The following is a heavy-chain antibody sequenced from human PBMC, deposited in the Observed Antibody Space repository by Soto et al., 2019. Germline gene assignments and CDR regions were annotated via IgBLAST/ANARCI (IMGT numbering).Heavy chain of an antibody. CDR3: AREYYDILTGYYSAAFDI. Sequence: QVQLVESGGGVVQPGRSLRLSCAASGFTFSSYAMRWVRQAPGKGLEWVAVISYDGSNKYYADSVKGRFTISRDNSKNTLYLQMNSLRAEDTAVYYCAREYYDILTGYYSAAFDIWGQGTMVTVSS. J-gene: IGHJ3*02. CDR2: ISYDGSNK. D-gene: IGHD3-9*01. V-gene: IGHV3-30-3*01. CDR1: GFTFSSYA.